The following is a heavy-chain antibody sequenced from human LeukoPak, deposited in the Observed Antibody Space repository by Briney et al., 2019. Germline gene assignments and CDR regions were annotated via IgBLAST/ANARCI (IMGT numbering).Heavy chain of an antibody. CDR1: GYXFSGYW. Sequence: GESLKISCNASGYXFSGYWISWVRQMPGKGLEWMGIIFPGDSDTRYSPSFQGQVTISADKATSTVYLQWRTLRASDSAMYYCARQPGSGAWGQGNLVTVSS. J-gene: IGHJ5*02. CDR3: ARQPGSGA. CDR2: IFPGDSDT. V-gene: IGHV5-51*01. D-gene: IGHD1-14*01.